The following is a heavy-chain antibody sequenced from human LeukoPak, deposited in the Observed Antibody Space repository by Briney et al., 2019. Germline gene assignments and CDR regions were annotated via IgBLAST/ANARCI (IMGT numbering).Heavy chain of an antibody. V-gene: IGHV4-4*07. Sequence: PSETLSLTCTVSGGSISSYYWSWIRQPAGKGLEWIGRIYTSGSTNYNPSLKSRVTMSVDTSKNQFSLKLSSVTAADTAVYYCARDLYDDLWSGYPRNWFDPWGQGTLVTVSS. CDR3: ARDLYDDLWSGYPRNWFDP. J-gene: IGHJ5*02. D-gene: IGHD3-3*01. CDR2: IYTSGST. CDR1: GGSISSYY.